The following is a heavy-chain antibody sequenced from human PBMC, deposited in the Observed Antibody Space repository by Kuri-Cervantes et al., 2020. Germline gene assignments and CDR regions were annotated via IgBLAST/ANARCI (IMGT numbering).Heavy chain of an antibody. J-gene: IGHJ4*02. Sequence: GGSLRLSCAASGFTFSNYAMSWVRQSPGKGLEWVSGISDSGGNTFYTDSVRGRFTISRDNSKNTLYLQMSSLRAEDTAVYFCARNTVGRAYFDYWGQGSLVTVSS. D-gene: IGHD4-23*01. CDR2: ISDSGGNT. CDR3: ARNTVGRAYFDY. CDR1: GFTFSNYA. V-gene: IGHV3-23*01.